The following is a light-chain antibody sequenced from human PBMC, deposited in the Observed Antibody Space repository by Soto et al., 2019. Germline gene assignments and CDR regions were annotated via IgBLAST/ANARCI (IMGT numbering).Light chain of an antibody. Sequence: QSALTQPASVSGSPGQSITISCTGTSSDVGGYNYVSWYQQHPGKAPKLMIYDVSNRPSGVSNRFSGSKSGNTASLTISGLQAEDEADYYCSSYTSSSTLVFGGVKKLTVL. V-gene: IGLV2-14*01. CDR2: DVS. CDR1: SSDVGGYNY. J-gene: IGLJ2*01. CDR3: SSYTSSSTLV.